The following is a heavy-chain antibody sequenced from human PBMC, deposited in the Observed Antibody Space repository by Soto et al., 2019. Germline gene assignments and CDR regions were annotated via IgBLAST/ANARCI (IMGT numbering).Heavy chain of an antibody. Sequence: QVHLVQSGAEVKKPGASVKVSCKGSGYTFTSYGITWVRQAPGQGLEWMGWISAHNGNTNYAQKLQGRVTVTRDTSTSTAYMELSSLRSDGTAVSYCARGRYGDYWGQGALVTVSS. V-gene: IGHV1-18*01. J-gene: IGHJ4*02. CDR3: ARGRYGDY. D-gene: IGHD1-1*01. CDR2: ISAHNGNT. CDR1: GYTFTSYG.